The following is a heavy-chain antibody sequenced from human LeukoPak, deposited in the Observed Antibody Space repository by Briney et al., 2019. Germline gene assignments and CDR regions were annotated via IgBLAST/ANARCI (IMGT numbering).Heavy chain of an antibody. CDR2: INPNSGGT. V-gene: IGHV1-2*02. Sequence: ASVKVSCKASGYTFTGYYMRWVRQAPGQGLERMGWINPNSGGTNYAQKFQGRVTMTRDTSISTAYMELSRLRSDDTAVYYCARDGSGSTGYNWFDPWGQGTLVTVSS. J-gene: IGHJ5*02. CDR3: ARDGSGSTGYNWFDP. D-gene: IGHD3-10*01. CDR1: GYTFTGYY.